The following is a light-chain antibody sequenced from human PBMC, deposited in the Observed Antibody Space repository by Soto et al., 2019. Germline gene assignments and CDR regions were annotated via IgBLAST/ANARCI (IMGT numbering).Light chain of an antibody. Sequence: EILLTQSPATLPVSPGERATLSCRASQSVGSNLAWFQQKPGQAPRLLIYGSSTRATGVPARFSGSGSGADFTLTISNLQSEDFAVYYCQQYTNWPPIPFGQGTRLEI. CDR2: GSS. CDR1: QSVGSN. J-gene: IGKJ5*01. V-gene: IGKV3-15*01. CDR3: QQYTNWPPIP.